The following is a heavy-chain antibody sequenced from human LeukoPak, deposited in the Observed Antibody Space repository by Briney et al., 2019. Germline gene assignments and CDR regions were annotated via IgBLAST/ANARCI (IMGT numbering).Heavy chain of an antibody. CDR1: GGSFSGYY. V-gene: IGHV4-34*09. CDR2: IHYSGST. D-gene: IGHD3-22*01. Sequence: PSETLSLTCAVYGGSFSGYYRSWIRQPPGKGLEWIGYIHYSGSTYYNPSLKSRVTISVDTSNNQFSLKLSSVTAADTAVYYCARARVYYYDSSGYVDAFDIWGQGTMVIVSS. CDR3: ARARVYYYDSSGYVDAFDI. J-gene: IGHJ3*02.